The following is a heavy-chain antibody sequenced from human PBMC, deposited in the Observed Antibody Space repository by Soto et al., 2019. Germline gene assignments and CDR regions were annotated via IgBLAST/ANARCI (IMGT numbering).Heavy chain of an antibody. CDR1: GFTFSSYA. CDR2: ITGSSDYI. CDR3: ARVPGGRSTHRDY. Sequence: EVQLVESGGGLVKPGGSLRLSCAASGFTFSSYAMNWVRQAPGKGLEWVSSITGSSDYIFYAESVKGRFTISRDNAKNPLYLQMDSLRAEDTAVYYCARVPGGRSTHRDYWGQGTLVTVSS. V-gene: IGHV3-21*01. D-gene: IGHD1-1*01. J-gene: IGHJ4*02.